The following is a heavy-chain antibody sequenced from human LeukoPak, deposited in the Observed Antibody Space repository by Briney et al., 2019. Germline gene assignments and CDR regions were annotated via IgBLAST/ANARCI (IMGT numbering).Heavy chain of an antibody. V-gene: IGHV3-21*01. Sequence: GGSLRLSCAASGFTFSSYSMNWVRQAPGKGVGCVSSISISSSYIYYADSVKGRFTISRDNAKNSLYLQMNSLRAEDTAVYYCARAGPRGSSWYVQDYWGQGTLVTVSS. CDR3: ARAGPRGSSWYVQDY. CDR1: GFTFSSYS. J-gene: IGHJ4*02. CDR2: ISISSSYI. D-gene: IGHD6-13*01.